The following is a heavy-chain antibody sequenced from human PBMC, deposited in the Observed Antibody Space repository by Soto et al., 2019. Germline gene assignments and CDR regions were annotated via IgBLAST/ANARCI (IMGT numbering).Heavy chain of an antibody. CDR3: GRVVEGATRHTDFDS. CDR1: GVSIHNSHSF. CDR2: VYYSGGA. J-gene: IGHJ5*01. V-gene: IGHV4-39*01. D-gene: IGHD2-21*01. Sequence: KPSETLSLTCAVSGVSIHNSHSFWGWIRQPPGKGLEFIANVYYSGGAHYNPSFKSRVTISVDTATNQVSLRMSSVTAADTAVYFCGRVVEGATRHTDFDSWGKGTLVTVSS.